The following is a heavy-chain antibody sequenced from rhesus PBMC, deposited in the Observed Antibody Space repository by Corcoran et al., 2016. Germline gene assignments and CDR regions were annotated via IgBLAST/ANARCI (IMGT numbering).Heavy chain of an antibody. Sequence: QVQLQESGPGLVKPSEPLPLPCAVSCASIRSNYWLCIRQAPGTGLESSGRIYGRGGSTDYNPSLKSRVTISIDTSKNQFSLKLGSVTAADTAVYYCARGARGYSYSPFDYWGQGVLVTVSS. CDR3: ARGARGYSYSPFDY. CDR2: IYGRGGST. D-gene: IGHD5-12*01. V-gene: IGHV4S2*01. CDR1: CASIRSNY. J-gene: IGHJ4*01.